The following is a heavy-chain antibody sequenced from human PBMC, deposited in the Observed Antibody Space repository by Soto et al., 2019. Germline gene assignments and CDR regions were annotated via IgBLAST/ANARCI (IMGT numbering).Heavy chain of an antibody. V-gene: IGHV1-69*13. CDR3: AKDRTMSFYGPPDFDY. CDR1: GGTFSSYA. CDR2: IIPIFGTA. Sequence: SVKVSCKASGGTFSSYAISWVRHAPGQGLEWMGGIIPIFGTANYAQKFQGRVTITADESTSTAYMELSSLRSEDTAVYYCAKDRTMSFYGPPDFDYGGKGPLFTVPS. D-gene: IGHD3-22*01. J-gene: IGHJ4*02.